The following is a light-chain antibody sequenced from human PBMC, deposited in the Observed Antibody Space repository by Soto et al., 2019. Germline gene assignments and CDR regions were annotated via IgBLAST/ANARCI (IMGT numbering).Light chain of an antibody. Sequence: EVVLTHSPATLSVSPGDKATLSCGASQDIGSAVAWYHQRSGQAPRLLIFDASIRVPTTPARFSGSVSGTEFTLTISSLESEDFAVYFCQQYGDRPRTFGQGTKVDSK. V-gene: IGKV3-15*01. J-gene: IGKJ1*01. CDR2: DAS. CDR1: QDIGSA. CDR3: QQYGDRPRT.